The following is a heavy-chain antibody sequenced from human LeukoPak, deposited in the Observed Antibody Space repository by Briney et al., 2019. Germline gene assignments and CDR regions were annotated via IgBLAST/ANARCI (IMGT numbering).Heavy chain of an antibody. CDR3: ARVLVVSGWTNIDY. Sequence: PGRSLRLSCAASGFTFSSYGMHWVRQAPGKALEWVSFIWYDGSNKYYADSVKGRFTISRGNSKNTLYLQMNSLRAEDTAVYYCARVLVVSGWTNIDYWGQGTLVTVSS. V-gene: IGHV3-33*01. CDR1: GFTFSSYG. CDR2: IWYDGSNK. J-gene: IGHJ4*02. D-gene: IGHD6-19*01.